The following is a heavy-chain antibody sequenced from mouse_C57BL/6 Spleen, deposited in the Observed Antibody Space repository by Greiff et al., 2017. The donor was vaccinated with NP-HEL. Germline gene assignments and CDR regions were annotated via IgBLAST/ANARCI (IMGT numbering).Heavy chain of an antibody. CDR2: ISSGSSTI. Sequence: EVQGVESGGGLVKPGGSLKLYCATSGFTFSDYGMHWVRQAPEKGLEWVAYISSGSSTIYYADTVKGRFTISRDNAKNTLFLQMTSLRSEDTAMYYCARDYYGSSYYAMDYWGQGTSVTVSS. D-gene: IGHD1-1*01. J-gene: IGHJ4*01. V-gene: IGHV5-17*01. CDR3: ARDYYGSSYYAMDY. CDR1: GFTFSDYG.